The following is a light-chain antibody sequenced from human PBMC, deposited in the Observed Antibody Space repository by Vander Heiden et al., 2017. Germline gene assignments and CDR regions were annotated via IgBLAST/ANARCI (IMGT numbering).Light chain of an antibody. CDR3: QAWDSSAGQV. CDR1: DLGQRF. V-gene: IGLV3-1*01. J-gene: IGLJ1*01. CDR2: QDN. Sequence: SYDLNQPPSVSVSPGQTATITCSGDDLGQRFTSWYQQKPGHSPVSVIYQDNKRPSGIPERFSGSSSGNTATLTITGTQTMDEADYYCQAWDSSAGQVFGTGTKVTVL.